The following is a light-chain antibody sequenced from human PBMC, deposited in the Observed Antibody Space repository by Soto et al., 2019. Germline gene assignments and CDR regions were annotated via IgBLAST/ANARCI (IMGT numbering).Light chain of an antibody. J-gene: IGLJ1*01. Sequence: QSVLTQPPSVSGAPGQRVTISCTGSSSSIGAGYDVHWYHQLPGAAPKLLVSGNNNRPSGVPDRFSASKSGTSASLAITGLPTEDEAQYYCQSYDSRLTAYVFGTGTKLTVL. V-gene: IGLV1-40*01. CDR1: SSSIGAGYD. CDR2: GNN. CDR3: QSYDSRLTAYV.